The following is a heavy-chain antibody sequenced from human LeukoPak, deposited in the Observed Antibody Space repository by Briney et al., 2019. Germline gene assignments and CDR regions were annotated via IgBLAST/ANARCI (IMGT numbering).Heavy chain of an antibody. Sequence: SETLSLTCTVSGGSISSGGYYWSWIRQHPGKGLEWIGYIYYSGSTYYNPSLKSRVTISVDTSKNQFSLKLSSVTAADTAVYYCARGKITMIVVGDAFDIWGQGTMVTVSS. CDR1: GGSISSGGYY. CDR3: ARGKITMIVVGDAFDI. J-gene: IGHJ3*02. V-gene: IGHV4-31*03. D-gene: IGHD3-22*01. CDR2: IYYSGST.